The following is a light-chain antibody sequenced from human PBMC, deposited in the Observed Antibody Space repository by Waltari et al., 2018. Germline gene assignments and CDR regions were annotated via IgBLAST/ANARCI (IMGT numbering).Light chain of an antibody. CDR3: QQANSFPLT. Sequence: DLQLTQSPSSVSASVGDRVTITCRASQGITTWLAWYQQKPGTAPNLLIYAASNLQSGVPSRFSGSGSGTDFTFTISSLQPEDFATYYCQQANSFPLTFGGGTKVEIK. CDR1: QGITTW. J-gene: IGKJ4*01. CDR2: AAS. V-gene: IGKV1-12*01.